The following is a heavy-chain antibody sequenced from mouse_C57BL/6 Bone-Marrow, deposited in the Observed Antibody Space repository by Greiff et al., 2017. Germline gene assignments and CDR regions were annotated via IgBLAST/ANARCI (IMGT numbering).Heavy chain of an antibody. Sequence: EVMLVESGGGLVKPGGSLKLSCAASGFTFSSYAMSWVRQTPEKRLEWVATISAGGSYTYYPDNVKGRFTIARDNAKNNLYLQMSHLKSEDTAMYYCARDLGPFAYWGQGTLVTVSA. D-gene: IGHD3-1*01. J-gene: IGHJ3*01. CDR1: GFTFSSYA. CDR2: ISAGGSYT. CDR3: ARDLGPFAY. V-gene: IGHV5-4*01.